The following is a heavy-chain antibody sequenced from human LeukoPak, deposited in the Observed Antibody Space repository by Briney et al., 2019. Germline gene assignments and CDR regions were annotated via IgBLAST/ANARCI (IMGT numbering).Heavy chain of an antibody. D-gene: IGHD6-13*01. CDR1: GFTFSSYG. CDR2: IWYDGSNK. CDR3: ARDGKQQLEGVVDP. J-gene: IGHJ5*02. V-gene: IGHV3-33*01. Sequence: GRSLRLSCAASGFTFSSYGMPWVRQAPGKGLEWGAVIWYDGSNKYYADSVKGRFTISRDNSKNTLYLQMNSLRAEDTAVYYCARDGKQQLEGVVDPWGQGTLVTVSS.